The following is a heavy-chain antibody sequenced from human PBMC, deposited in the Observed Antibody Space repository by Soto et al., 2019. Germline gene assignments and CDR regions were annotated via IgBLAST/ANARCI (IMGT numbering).Heavy chain of an antibody. V-gene: IGHV1-3*01. CDR3: ARAPSSVSDS. CDR1: GYIFTSYA. CDR2: ISAGTGNT. Sequence: ASVKVSCKASGYIFTSYAIHWVRQAPGQRLEWMGWISAGTGNTKYSQKFQARVTLTRDTSASTAYMELSRLRSEDTAVYYCARAPSSVSDSWGQGTLLTVS. J-gene: IGHJ4*02. D-gene: IGHD3-22*01.